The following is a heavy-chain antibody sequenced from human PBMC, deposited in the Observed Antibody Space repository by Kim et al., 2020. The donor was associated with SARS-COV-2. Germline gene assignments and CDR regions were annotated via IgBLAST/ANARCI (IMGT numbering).Heavy chain of an antibody. CDR2: IYYSGST. J-gene: IGHJ4*02. V-gene: IGHV4-39*01. CDR1: GGSISSSSYY. CDR3: ARQKPIRLLWFGELLGEGADY. D-gene: IGHD3-10*01. Sequence: SETLSLTCTVSGGSISSSSYYWGWIRQPPGKGLEWIGSIYYSGSTYYNPSLKSRVTISVDTSKNQFSLKLSSVTAADTAVYYCARQKPIRLLWFGELLGEGADYWGQGTLVTVSS.